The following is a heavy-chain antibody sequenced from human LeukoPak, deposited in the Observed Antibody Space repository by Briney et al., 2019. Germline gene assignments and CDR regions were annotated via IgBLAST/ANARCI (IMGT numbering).Heavy chain of an antibody. CDR2: INPNSGGT. Sequence: GASVKVSCRTSGYTFAAYYIHWVRQAPGQGLEWMGWINPNSGGTNYAQKFQGRVTMTRDTSISTAYMELSRLRSDDTAVYYCARVPIGYCSSTSCSHDAFDIWGQGTMVTVSS. CDR1: GYTFAAYY. D-gene: IGHD2-2*01. V-gene: IGHV1-2*02. J-gene: IGHJ3*02. CDR3: ARVPIGYCSSTSCSHDAFDI.